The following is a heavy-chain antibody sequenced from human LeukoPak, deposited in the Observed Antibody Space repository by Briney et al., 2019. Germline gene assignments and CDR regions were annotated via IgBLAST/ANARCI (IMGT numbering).Heavy chain of an antibody. CDR2: ITTYNGNT. CDR3: ARGYDYGDYVGDFDY. D-gene: IGHD4-17*01. V-gene: IGHV1-18*01. J-gene: IGHJ4*02. CDR1: GYTFTSYP. Sequence: ASVKVSCTASGYTFTSYPISWVRQAPGQGLEWMGWITTYNGNTNYAQKLQGRVTMTTDTSTSTAYMDLRGLRSDDTAVYYCARGYDYGDYVGDFDYWGQGTLVTVSS.